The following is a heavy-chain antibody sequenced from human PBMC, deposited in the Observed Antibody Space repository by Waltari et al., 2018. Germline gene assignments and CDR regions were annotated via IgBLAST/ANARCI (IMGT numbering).Heavy chain of an antibody. V-gene: IGHV3-23*04. D-gene: IGHD6-25*01. Sequence: EVQLVESGGGLVQPGGSLKLSCATSGFTFSSSAMTWVRQAPGMGLEWFSDISVGGGTTYYADSVKGRFTISRDNSKNILYLQMNSLRAEDTAFYYCVKQRVRASPIFDYWGLGTLVTVSS. J-gene: IGHJ4*02. CDR3: VKQRVRASPIFDY. CDR2: ISVGGGTT. CDR1: GFTFSSSA.